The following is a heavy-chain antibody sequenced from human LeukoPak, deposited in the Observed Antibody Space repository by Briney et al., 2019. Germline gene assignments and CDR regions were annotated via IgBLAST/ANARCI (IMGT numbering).Heavy chain of an antibody. D-gene: IGHD3-16*01. CDR3: AKDMRGGLPSYYYGMDV. J-gene: IGHJ6*02. CDR2: IKQDGGEK. CDR1: GFTFSNYW. V-gene: IGHV3-7*03. Sequence: GGSLRLSCAASGFTFSNYWMSWVRQAPGKGLEWVANIKQDGGEKYYVNSVKGRFTISRDNAKNSLYLQMNSLRAEDTALYYCAKDMRGGLPSYYYGMDVWGQGTTVTVSS.